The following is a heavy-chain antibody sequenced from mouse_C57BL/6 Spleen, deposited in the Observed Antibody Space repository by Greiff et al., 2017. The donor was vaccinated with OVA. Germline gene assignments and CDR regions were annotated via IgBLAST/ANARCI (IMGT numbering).Heavy chain of an antibody. J-gene: IGHJ1*03. CDR2: IYPGDGDT. CDR3: ACSPTVYVDCDFDD. V-gene: IGHV1-82*01. D-gene: IGHD1-1*01. Sequence: VQLQQPGPELVKPGASVKLSCKASGYAFSSYWMHWVKQRPGRGLEWIGRIYPGDGDTNYNGKFKSKATLTADKASSTAYMQLSSLTSEYSAVSAVACSPTVYVDCDFDDWGKGTTLTVSS. CDR1: GYAFSSYW.